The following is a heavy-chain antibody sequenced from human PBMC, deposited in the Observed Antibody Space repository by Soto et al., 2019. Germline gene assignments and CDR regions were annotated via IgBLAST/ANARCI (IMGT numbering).Heavy chain of an antibody. CDR1: GGCINTFY. D-gene: IGHD3-22*01. V-gene: IGHV4-59*01. J-gene: IGHJ4*02. CDR3: ARSSGYATPLDQ. Sequence: ETLSLSCSVSGGCINTFYWSWVRQSPGKGLEWIGYIYFRGTTYYHPSLQSRVSISIDMSQNQFSLKLNSMTTADTAVYYCARSSGYATPLDQWGQGTLVTVSS. CDR2: IYFRGTT.